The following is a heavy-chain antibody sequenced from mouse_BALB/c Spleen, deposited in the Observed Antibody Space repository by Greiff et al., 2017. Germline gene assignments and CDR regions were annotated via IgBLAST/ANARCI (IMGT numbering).Heavy chain of an antibody. D-gene: IGHD2-3*01. Sequence: QVQLQQSGAELARPGASVKLSCKASGYTFTSYWMQWVKQRPGQGLEWIGAIYPGDGDTRYTQKFKGKATLTADKSSSTAYMQLSSLASEDSAVYYCARIGYYEEAWFAYWGQGTLVTVSA. V-gene: IGHV1-87*01. CDR3: ARIGYYEEAWFAY. CDR2: IYPGDGDT. CDR1: GYTFTSYW. J-gene: IGHJ3*01.